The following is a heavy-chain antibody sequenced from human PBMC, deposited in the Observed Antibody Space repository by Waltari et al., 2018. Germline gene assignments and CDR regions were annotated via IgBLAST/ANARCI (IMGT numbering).Heavy chain of an antibody. D-gene: IGHD3-10*01. CDR1: GFRVSNYG. V-gene: IGHV3-33*07. CDR2: IWYDGTKS. CDR3: ARDLSFGSLDY. Sequence: QVHLVESGGSVVQPGTSLSLSCAASGFRVSNYGMFWVRQSPGKVLEGVVLIWYDGTKSNYEDSVKVRFSISKDNSKNTLFLQMNSLRDGDTAVYFCARDLSFGSLDYGGQGTLVTVSS. J-gene: IGHJ4*02.